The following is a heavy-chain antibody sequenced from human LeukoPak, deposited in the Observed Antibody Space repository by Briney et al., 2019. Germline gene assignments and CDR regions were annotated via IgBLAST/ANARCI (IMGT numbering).Heavy chain of an antibody. V-gene: IGHV1-18*04. J-gene: IGHJ4*02. D-gene: IGHD6-13*01. CDR1: GYTFISYG. Sequence: ASVKVSCKASGYTFISYGISWVRQAPGQGLEWMGWISAYNGNTNYAQKLQGRVTMTTDTSTSTAYMELRSLRSDDTAVYYCARVLSSSWYPPFDYWGQGTLVTVSS. CDR2: ISAYNGNT. CDR3: ARVLSSSWYPPFDY.